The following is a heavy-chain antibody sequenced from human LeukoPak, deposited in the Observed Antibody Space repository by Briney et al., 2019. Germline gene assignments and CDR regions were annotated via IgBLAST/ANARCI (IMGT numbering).Heavy chain of an antibody. CDR1: GGSISRGDYY. D-gene: IGHD4-17*01. Sequence: SDTLSLTCTDSGGSISRGDYYWRWLRQPPGKGLEGIGNIVCGGSTYYNPSLKRRFTMSGDTSKNQCSLELSSVTAAETAVYYWASVQTVTYYLDYCGQGTLVTVSS. J-gene: IGHJ4*02. CDR2: IVCGGST. CDR3: ASVQTVTYYLDY. V-gene: IGHV4-30-4*02.